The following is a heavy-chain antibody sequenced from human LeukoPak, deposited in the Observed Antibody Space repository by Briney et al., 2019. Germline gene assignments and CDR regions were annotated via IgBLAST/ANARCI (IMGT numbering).Heavy chain of an antibody. J-gene: IGHJ4*02. CDR2: ISYDGSNK. D-gene: IGHD1-26*01. CDR3: ARAYNSGSYYDYFDY. Sequence: GGSLRLSCAASGFTFSSYWMSWVRQAPGKGLEWVAVISYDGSNKYYADSVKGRFTISRDNSKNTLYLQMNSLRAEDTAVYYCARAYNSGSYYDYFDYWGQGTLVTVSS. V-gene: IGHV3-30*03. CDR1: GFTFSSYW.